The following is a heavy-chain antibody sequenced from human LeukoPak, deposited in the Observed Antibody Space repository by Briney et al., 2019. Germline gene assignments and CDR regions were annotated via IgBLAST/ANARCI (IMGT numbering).Heavy chain of an antibody. CDR3: ARDTFGSIDY. Sequence: GGSLRLSCAASGFTFSSYGMHWVRQAPGKGLEWVAVISYDGSNKYYADSVKGRFTISRDNSKDTLYLQMNSLRAEDTAVYYCARDTFGSIDYWGQGILVTVSS. D-gene: IGHD2/OR15-2a*01. CDR2: ISYDGSNK. V-gene: IGHV3-30*03. J-gene: IGHJ4*02. CDR1: GFTFSSYG.